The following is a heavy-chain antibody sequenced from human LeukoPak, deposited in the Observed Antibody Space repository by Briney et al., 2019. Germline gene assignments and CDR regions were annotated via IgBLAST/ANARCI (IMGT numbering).Heavy chain of an antibody. V-gene: IGHV4-34*01. J-gene: IGHJ1*01. Sequence: SETLSLTCAVYGGSFSGYYWNWIRQPPGKGLEWIGEINHSGSTNYNPSLKSRVTVSVDTSKNLFSLKLSSVTAADTAVYYCARRLLGYCSGGSCYSGYFQHWGQGTLVTVSS. D-gene: IGHD2-15*01. CDR3: ARRLLGYCSGGSCYSGYFQH. CDR2: INHSGST. CDR1: GGSFSGYY.